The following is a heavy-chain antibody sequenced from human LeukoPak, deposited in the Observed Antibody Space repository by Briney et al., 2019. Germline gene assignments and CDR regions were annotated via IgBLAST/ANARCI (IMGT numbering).Heavy chain of an antibody. CDR3: AREDSTLALNY. CDR2: ISGSGGST. Sequence: GGSLRLSCAASGVTLSTYAMSWARQAPGKGLEWVSAISGSGGSTYYADSVKGRFTISRDNSKNTLYLQMNSLRAEDTAVYYCAREDSTLALNYWGQGTLVTVSS. D-gene: IGHD3/OR15-3a*01. CDR1: GVTLSTYA. J-gene: IGHJ4*02. V-gene: IGHV3-23*01.